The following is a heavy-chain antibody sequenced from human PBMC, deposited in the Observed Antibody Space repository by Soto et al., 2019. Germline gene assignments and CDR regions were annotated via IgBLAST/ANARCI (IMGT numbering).Heavy chain of an antibody. CDR1: GGTFSSYA. Sequence: SVKVSCKASGGTFSSYAISRVRQAPGQGLEWMGGIIPIFGTASYAQKFQGRVTITADKSTSTAYMELSSLRSEDTAVYYCAGGYYDSSGFTRYYFDYWGQGTLVTVSS. CDR2: IIPIFGTA. CDR3: AGGYYDSSGFTRYYFDY. V-gene: IGHV1-69*06. D-gene: IGHD3-22*01. J-gene: IGHJ4*02.